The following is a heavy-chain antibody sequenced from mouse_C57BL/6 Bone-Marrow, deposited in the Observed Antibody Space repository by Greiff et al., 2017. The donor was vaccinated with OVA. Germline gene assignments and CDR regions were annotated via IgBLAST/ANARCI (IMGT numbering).Heavy chain of an antibody. Sequence: EVHLVESGGGLVKPGGSLKLSCAASGFTFSDYGMHWVRQAPEKGLEWVAYISSGSSTISYADTVKGRFTISRDNAKNTLFLQMTRLRSEDTAMYYCARGYYGSSYGYYAMDYWGQGTSVTVSS. CDR1: GFTFSDYG. D-gene: IGHD1-1*01. V-gene: IGHV5-17*01. J-gene: IGHJ4*01. CDR3: ARGYYGSSYGYYAMDY. CDR2: ISSGSSTI.